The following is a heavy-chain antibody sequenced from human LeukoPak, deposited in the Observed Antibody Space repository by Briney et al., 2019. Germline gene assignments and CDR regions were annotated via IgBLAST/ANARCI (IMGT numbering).Heavy chain of an antibody. CDR3: AKEWDWGSGSAFDI. J-gene: IGHJ3*02. V-gene: IGHV3-9*01. CDR1: GFTFDDYA. CDR2: ISWNSGST. Sequence: GGSLRLSCAASGFTFDDYAMHWVRQAPGKGLEWVSGISWNSGSTGYADSVKGRFTISRDNAKKSLYLQMNSLRAEDTALYYCAKEWDWGSGSAFDIWGQGTMVTVSS. D-gene: IGHD3-16*01.